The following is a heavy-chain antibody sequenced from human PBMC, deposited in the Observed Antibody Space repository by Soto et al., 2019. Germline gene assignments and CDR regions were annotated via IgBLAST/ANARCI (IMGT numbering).Heavy chain of an antibody. V-gene: IGHV3-48*02. D-gene: IGHD3-16*02. CDR2: ISSGSSTI. Sequence: VQLVESGGGLVQPGGSLRLSCAASGFTFSSYIMNWVRQAPGKGLEWVSYISSGSSTIYYADSVKGRFTISRDNAKNLLYLQMNSLRDEDTAVYFCAGGGSWTYIDYWGQGTLVTVSS. CDR3: AGGGSWTYIDY. CDR1: GFTFSSYI. J-gene: IGHJ4*02.